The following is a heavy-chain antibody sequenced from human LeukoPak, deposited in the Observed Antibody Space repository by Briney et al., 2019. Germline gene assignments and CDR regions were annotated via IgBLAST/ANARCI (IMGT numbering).Heavy chain of an antibody. Sequence: PSETLSLTCAAYGGTFSGYYWSWIRQPPGKGLEWIWEINHSGSTIYNPSPKSRVIISVDTSTNQFSLKLSSVTAADAAAEYCARRDGYSYGYDYYYYMDVWGKGTTVIVSS. CDR2: INHSGST. CDR3: ARRDGYSYGYDYYYYMDV. D-gene: IGHD5-18*01. CDR1: GGTFSGYY. J-gene: IGHJ6*03. V-gene: IGHV4-34*01.